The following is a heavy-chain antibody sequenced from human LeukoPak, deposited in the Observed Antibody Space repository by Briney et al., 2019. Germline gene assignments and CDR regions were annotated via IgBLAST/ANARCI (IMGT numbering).Heavy chain of an antibody. V-gene: IGHV5-51*01. CDR3: ARQAYGSHFDAFDI. D-gene: IGHD3-22*01. J-gene: IGHJ3*02. CDR2: IYPDDSET. CDR1: GYNFTIYW. Sequence: GESLKISCKGSGYNFTIYWIGWVRQMPVKGLEWMGIIYPDDSETNYSPSFQGQVSMSVDKSITTAYLQWSSLKASDTAIYYCARQAYGSHFDAFDIWGQGTMVTVSS.